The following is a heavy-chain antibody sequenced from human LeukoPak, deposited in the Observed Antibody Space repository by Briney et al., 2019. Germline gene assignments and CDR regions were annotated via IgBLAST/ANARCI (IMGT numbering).Heavy chain of an antibody. Sequence: GGSLKLSCEASGFTFINYVMSWVRQVPGKGPEWVSSVSGSGGRGATYYRDSVKGRFTISRDNSKNTVFLQMNGLSADDTAVYYCAKDIAASGLPRIFDFWGQGILVTVSS. D-gene: IGHD6-13*01. CDR2: VSGSGGRGAT. CDR3: AKDIAASGLPRIFDF. V-gene: IGHV3-23*01. CDR1: GFTFINYV. J-gene: IGHJ4*02.